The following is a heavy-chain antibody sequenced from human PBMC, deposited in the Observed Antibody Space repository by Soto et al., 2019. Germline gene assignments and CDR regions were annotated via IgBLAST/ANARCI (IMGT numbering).Heavy chain of an antibody. Sequence: QLLESGGGLVQTGGSLRLSCAASGFTFSYYAMNWVRQAPGKGLEWVAHVSATGATTHYADSVKGRFTISRDNSKNTLFMQMNSLRAEDTALYYCARDPDAYLSLGGDDYWGQGTLVTASS. V-gene: IGHV3-23*01. J-gene: IGHJ4*02. CDR3: ARDPDAYLSLGGDDY. CDR1: GFTFSYYA. CDR2: VSATGATT. D-gene: IGHD3-16*01.